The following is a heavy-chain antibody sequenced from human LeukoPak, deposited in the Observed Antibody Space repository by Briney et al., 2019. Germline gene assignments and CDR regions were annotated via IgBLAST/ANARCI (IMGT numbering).Heavy chain of an antibody. D-gene: IGHD3/OR15-3a*01. CDR1: GGSISSSNW. CDR2: IYHSGST. CDR3: ARQTGSGLFILP. J-gene: IGHJ4*02. V-gene: IGHV4-4*02. Sequence: SETLSLTCAVSGGSISSSNWWSWVRQPPGKGLEWIGEIYHSGSTNYNPSLKSRVTISVDTSKNQFSLRLTSVTAADTAVYYCARQTGSGLFILPGGQGTLVTVSS.